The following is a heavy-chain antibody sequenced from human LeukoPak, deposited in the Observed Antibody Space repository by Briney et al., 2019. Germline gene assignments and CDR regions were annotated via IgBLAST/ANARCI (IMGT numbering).Heavy chain of an antibody. J-gene: IGHJ4*02. CDR1: GFTFTSSA. Sequence: SVKVSCKASGFTFTSSAVQWVRQARGQRLEWIGWIVVGSGNTNYAQKFQERVTITGDMSTSTAYMELSSLRSEDTAVYYCAAISYYDFWSGISPFYYFDYWGQGTLVTVSS. D-gene: IGHD3-3*01. V-gene: IGHV1-58*01. CDR3: AAISYYDFWSGISPFYYFDY. CDR2: IVVGSGNT.